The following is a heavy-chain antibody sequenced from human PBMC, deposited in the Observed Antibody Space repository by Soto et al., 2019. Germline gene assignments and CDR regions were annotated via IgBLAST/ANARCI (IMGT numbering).Heavy chain of an antibody. J-gene: IGHJ3*01. Sequence: EVQLVESGGGLVKPGGSLRVSCAASGFTFSNYNMFWVRQAPGKGLEWVASISGSGSYIYYADSVRGRFTISRDNANKSLFLEMNALRAEDTAVYFCARDLRGPYGHWGQGTVGTVSS. V-gene: IGHV3-21*01. CDR1: GFTFSNYN. CDR3: ARDLRGPYGH. CDR2: ISGSGSYI. D-gene: IGHD4-17*01.